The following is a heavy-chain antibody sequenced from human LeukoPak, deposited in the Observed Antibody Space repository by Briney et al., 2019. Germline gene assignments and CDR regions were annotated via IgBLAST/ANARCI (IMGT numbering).Heavy chain of an antibody. D-gene: IGHD3-22*01. CDR3: ARSFGYYDSSGYPHDAFDI. CDR1: GGSISSYY. CDR2: IYYSGST. J-gene: IGHJ3*02. Sequence: SETLPLTCTVSGGSISSYYWSWIRQPPGKGLEWIGYIYYSGSTNYNPSLKSRVTISVDTSKNQFSLKLSSVTAADTAVYYCARSFGYYDSSGYPHDAFDIWGQGTMVTVSS. V-gene: IGHV4-59*01.